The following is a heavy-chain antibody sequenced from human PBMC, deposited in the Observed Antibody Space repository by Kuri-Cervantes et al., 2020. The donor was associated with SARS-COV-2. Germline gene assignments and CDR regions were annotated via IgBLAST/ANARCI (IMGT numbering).Heavy chain of an antibody. CDR2: ISGSGGST. CDR1: GFTFSSYA. D-gene: IGHD5-18*01. V-gene: IGHV3-23*01. CDR3: AREGTARTDAFGI. Sequence: LSLTCAASGFTFSSYAMSWVRQAPGKGLEWVSAISGSGGSTYYADSVKGRFTISRDNAKNSLYLQMNSLRAEDTAVYYCAREGTARTDAFGIWGQGTMVTVSS. J-gene: IGHJ3*02.